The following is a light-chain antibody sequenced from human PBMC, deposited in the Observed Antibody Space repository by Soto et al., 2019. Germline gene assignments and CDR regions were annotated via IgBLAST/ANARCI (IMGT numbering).Light chain of an antibody. CDR3: QQYHIYSGT. Sequence: DVHMTQSPSTLSASVGDRVTITCRASQTIDSWLAWYPQRPGKPPNLLIYKASTLASGVPSRFSGSGSGTEFTLTINSLQPDDFATYYCQQYHIYSGTFGQGTKVDIK. J-gene: IGKJ1*01. CDR1: QTIDSW. CDR2: KAS. V-gene: IGKV1-5*03.